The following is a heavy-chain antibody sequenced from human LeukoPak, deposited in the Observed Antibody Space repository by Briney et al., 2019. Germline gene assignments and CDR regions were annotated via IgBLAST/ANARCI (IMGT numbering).Heavy chain of an antibody. D-gene: IGHD6-13*01. CDR1: GYTFTSYY. CDR3: ARDWLKGIAAAGTPFDY. J-gene: IGHJ4*02. V-gene: IGHV1-46*01. Sequence: ASVKVSCKASGYTFTSYYMHWVRQAPGQGLEWMGIINPSGGSTSYAQKFQGRVTMTTDTSTSTAYMELRSLRSDDTAVYYCARDWLKGIAAAGTPFDYWGQGTLVTVSS. CDR2: INPSGGST.